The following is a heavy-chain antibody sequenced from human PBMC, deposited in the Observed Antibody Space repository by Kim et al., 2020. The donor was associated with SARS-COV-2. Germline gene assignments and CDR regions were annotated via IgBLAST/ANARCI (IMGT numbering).Heavy chain of an antibody. J-gene: IGHJ4*02. Sequence: SETLSLTCTVSGGSISSRNYYWGWIRQSPGKGLEWIGNIFYTGGDNYNPSLQSRVTISIDTSKNQFSLKLRSVTAADTALYYCARDYQLLAPDSWGQGILVTVAS. CDR2: IFYTGGD. V-gene: IGHV4-39*02. CDR1: GGSISSRNYY. D-gene: IGHD2-2*01. CDR3: ARDYQLLAPDS.